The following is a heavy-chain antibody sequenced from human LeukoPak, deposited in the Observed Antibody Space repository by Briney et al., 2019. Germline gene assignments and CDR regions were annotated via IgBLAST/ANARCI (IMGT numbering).Heavy chain of an antibody. CDR1: GYTFTGYY. Sequence: ASVKVSCKASGYTFTGYYVHWVRQAPGQGLEWMGRINPNSGGTNYAQKFQGRVTMTRDTSITTAYMELRSLGSDDTAVYYCARGGSRVVTYGNFDYWGQGTLVTVSS. CDR2: INPNSGGT. J-gene: IGHJ4*02. V-gene: IGHV1-2*06. CDR3: ARGGSRVVTYGNFDY. D-gene: IGHD2-21*02.